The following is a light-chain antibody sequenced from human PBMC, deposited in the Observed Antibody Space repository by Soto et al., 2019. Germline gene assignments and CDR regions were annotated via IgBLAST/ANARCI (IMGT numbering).Light chain of an antibody. CDR1: QIITGRF. Sequence: VLTQSPGTLTLSPGQRATLSCRASQIITGRFLAWYQQKPGQAPRLLIFGVSSRATGIPDRFSGSGSATDFTLTINRLEPEDSAVYYCQQYGSSPPYSFGQGTKVEIK. V-gene: IGKV3-20*01. CDR2: GVS. CDR3: QQYGSSPPYS. J-gene: IGKJ2*01.